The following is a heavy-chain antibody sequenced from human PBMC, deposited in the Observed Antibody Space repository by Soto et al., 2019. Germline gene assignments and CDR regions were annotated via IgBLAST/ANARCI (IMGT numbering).Heavy chain of an antibody. CDR1: GYSFTSYW. CDR2: IYPGDSDT. Sequence: GESLKISCKGSGYSFTSYWIGWVRQMPGKGLEWMGIIYPGDSDTRYSPSFQGQVTISADKSISTAYLQWSSLKASDTAMYYCARHVGRGPGMVVTAASNWFDPWGQGTPVTVSS. V-gene: IGHV5-51*01. D-gene: IGHD2-2*01. J-gene: IGHJ5*02. CDR3: ARHVGRGPGMVVTAASNWFDP.